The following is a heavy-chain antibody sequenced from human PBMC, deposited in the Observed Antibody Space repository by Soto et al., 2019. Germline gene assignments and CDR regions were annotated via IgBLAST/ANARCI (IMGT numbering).Heavy chain of an antibody. V-gene: IGHV3-30*03. D-gene: IGHD4-17*01. CDR2: ISYDGSNK. Sequence: GGSLRLSCAASGFTFSSYGMHWVRQAPGKGLEWVAVISYDGSNKYYADSVKGRFTISRDNSKNTLYLQMNSLRAEDTAVYYCARRTVTTYHYFDYWGQGTLVTVSS. CDR1: GFTFSSYG. J-gene: IGHJ4*02. CDR3: ARRTVTTYHYFDY.